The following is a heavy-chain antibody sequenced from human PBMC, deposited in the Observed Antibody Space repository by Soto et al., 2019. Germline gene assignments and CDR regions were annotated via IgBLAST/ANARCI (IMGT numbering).Heavy chain of an antibody. V-gene: IGHV1-18*01. CDR3: ARDAAAGLNDY. J-gene: IGHJ4*02. CDR1: GYTFTSYG. D-gene: IGHD6-13*01. CDR2: ISAYNDNT. Sequence: QVQLVQSGAEVKKPGASVKVSCKASGYTFTSYGISWVRQAPGQGLEWMGWISAYNDNTKYAQKFQGRVTMTTDTSTSTAYMEVRGLRSDDTAVYYCARDAAAGLNDYWGQGTLVTVSS.